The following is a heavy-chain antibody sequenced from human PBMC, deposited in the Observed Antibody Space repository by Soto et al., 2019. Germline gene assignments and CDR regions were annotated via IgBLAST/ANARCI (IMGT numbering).Heavy chain of an antibody. D-gene: IGHD2-15*01. CDR2: INHSGST. J-gene: IGHJ6*03. CDR3: ARGGLGYCSGGSCYPTYYYYYMDV. CDR1: GGSFSGYY. V-gene: IGHV4-34*01. Sequence: SETLSLTCAVYGGSFSGYYWSWIRQPPGKGLEWIGEINHSGSTNYNPSLKSRVTISVDTSKNQFSLKLSSVTAADTAVYYCARGGLGYCSGGSCYPTYYYYYMDVWGKGTTVTVSS.